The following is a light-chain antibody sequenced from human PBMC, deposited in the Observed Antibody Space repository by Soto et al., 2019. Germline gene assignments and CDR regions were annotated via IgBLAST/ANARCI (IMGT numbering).Light chain of an antibody. CDR3: AAWDDSLSAWV. CDR2: RNN. V-gene: IGLV1-47*01. Sequence: QAVVTQPPSASGTPGQRVTISCSGSSSNIGSNYVYWYQQLPGTAPKLLIYRNNQRPSGVPDRFSGSKSGTSASLAISGLRSEDEADYYCAAWDDSLSAWVFGGGIKLTVL. CDR1: SSNIGSNY. J-gene: IGLJ3*02.